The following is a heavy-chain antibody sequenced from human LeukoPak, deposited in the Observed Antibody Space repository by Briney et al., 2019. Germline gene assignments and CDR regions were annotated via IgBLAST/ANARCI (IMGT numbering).Heavy chain of an antibody. J-gene: IGHJ4*02. Sequence: KSSETLSLTCTVSGGSISSGSYYWSWIRQPAGKGLEWIGRIYTSGSTNYNPSLKSRVTISVDTSKNQFSLKLSSVTAADTAVYYCARQKGYCSGGSCYHYFDYWGQGTLVTVSS. CDR1: GGSISSGSYY. D-gene: IGHD2-15*01. CDR2: IYTSGST. V-gene: IGHV4-61*02. CDR3: ARQKGYCSGGSCYHYFDY.